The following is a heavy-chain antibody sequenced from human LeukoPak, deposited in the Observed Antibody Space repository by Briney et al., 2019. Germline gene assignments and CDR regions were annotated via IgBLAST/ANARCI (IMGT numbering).Heavy chain of an antibody. CDR1: GFTVSSNY. V-gene: IGHV3-7*01. D-gene: IGHD3-16*01. CDR3: ARGTPYDYVWGGPRHAEYFQH. Sequence: PGGSLRLSCAASGFTVSSNYMSWVRQAPGKGLEWVANIKQDGSEKYYVDSVKGRFTISRDNAKNSLYLQMNSLRAEDTAVYYCARGTPYDYVWGGPRHAEYFQHWGQGTLVTVSS. J-gene: IGHJ1*01. CDR2: IKQDGSEK.